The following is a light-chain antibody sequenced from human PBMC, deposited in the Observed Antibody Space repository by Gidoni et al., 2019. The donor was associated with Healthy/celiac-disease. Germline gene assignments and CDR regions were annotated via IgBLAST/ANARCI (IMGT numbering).Light chain of an antibody. CDR3: QQYNNWPPWT. CDR1: QRVSSN. J-gene: IGKJ1*01. CDR2: GAS. V-gene: IGKV3-15*01. Sequence: EIVMTQSPATLSVSPGERATLSCRASQRVSSNLAWYQQKPGQAPRLLIYGASTRATGIPAMFSGSGSGTEFTLTISSLQSEDFAVYYCQQYNNWPPWTFGQGTKVEIK.